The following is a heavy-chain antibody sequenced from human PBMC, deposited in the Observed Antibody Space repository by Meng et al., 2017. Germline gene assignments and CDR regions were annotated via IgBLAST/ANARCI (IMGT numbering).Heavy chain of an antibody. CDR3: ARVVAVAGTVDY. D-gene: IGHD6-19*01. CDR2: INPNSGGT. J-gene: IGHJ4*02. CDR1: GYTFTGYY. V-gene: IGHV1-2*02. Sequence: ASVKVSCKASGYTFTGYYMHWVRQAPGQGREWMGWINPNSGGTNYAQKFQGRVTMTRDTSISTAYMELSRLRSDDTAVYYCARVVAVAGTVDYWGQGTLVTVSS.